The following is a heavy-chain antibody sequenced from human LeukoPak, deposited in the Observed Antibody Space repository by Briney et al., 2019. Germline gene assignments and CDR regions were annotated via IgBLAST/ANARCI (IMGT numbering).Heavy chain of an antibody. Sequence: GGSLRLSCAASGFTFSGYTMNWVRQAPGKGLEWVANIKQDGSEKYYVDSVKGRFTISRDNAKNSLYLQMNSLRAEDTAMYYCARDSAGNDYWGQGTLVTVSS. CDR2: IKQDGSEK. V-gene: IGHV3-7*01. D-gene: IGHD6-13*01. CDR1: GFTFSGYT. CDR3: ARDSAGNDY. J-gene: IGHJ4*02.